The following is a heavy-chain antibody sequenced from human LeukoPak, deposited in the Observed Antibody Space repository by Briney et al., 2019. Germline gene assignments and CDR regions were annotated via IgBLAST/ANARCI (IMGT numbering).Heavy chain of an antibody. Sequence: GGSLRLSCAASGFAFSSYAMSWVRQAPGKGLEWVSAISGSGGSTYYADSVKGRFTISRDNSKNTLYLQMNSLRAEDTAVYYCAKGRSGSYYEFDYWGQGTLVTVSS. CDR1: GFAFSSYA. J-gene: IGHJ4*02. D-gene: IGHD1-26*01. V-gene: IGHV3-23*01. CDR2: ISGSGGST. CDR3: AKGRSGSYYEFDY.